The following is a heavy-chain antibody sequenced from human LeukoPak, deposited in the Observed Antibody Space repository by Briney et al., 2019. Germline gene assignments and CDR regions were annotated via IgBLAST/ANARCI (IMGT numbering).Heavy chain of an antibody. Sequence: PGGSLRLSCAASGFTFSSYAMSWVRQAPGKGLEWVSAISGSGGSTYYADSVKGRFTISRDNSKNTLYLQMNSLRAEDTAVYYCATGGTRKTYDYVWGSYRLADYWGQGTLVTVSS. CDR1: GFTFSSYA. CDR3: ATGGTRKTYDYVWGSYRLADY. V-gene: IGHV3-23*01. J-gene: IGHJ4*02. CDR2: ISGSGGST. D-gene: IGHD3-16*02.